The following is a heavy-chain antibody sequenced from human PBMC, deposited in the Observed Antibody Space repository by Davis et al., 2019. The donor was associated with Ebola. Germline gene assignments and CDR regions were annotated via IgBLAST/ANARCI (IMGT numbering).Heavy chain of an antibody. CDR2: ISWNSGLI. V-gene: IGHV3-9*01. D-gene: IGHD3-3*01. CDR3: AKSGLSFGVVKYHYGMDV. CDR1: GFTLDDYA. J-gene: IGHJ6*04. Sequence: GGSLRLSCAASGFTLDDYAMHWVRQAPGKGLEWVSGISWNSGLIVYADSVKGRFTISRDNAKNSLYLQMNSLRAEDTAVYYCAKSGLSFGVVKYHYGMDVWGKGTTVTVSS.